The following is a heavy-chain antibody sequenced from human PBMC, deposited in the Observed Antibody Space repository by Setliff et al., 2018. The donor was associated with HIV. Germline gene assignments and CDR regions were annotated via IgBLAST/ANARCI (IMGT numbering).Heavy chain of an antibody. CDR2: IFYTGSA. Sequence: SETLSLTCTASGGSISNGYYYWVWIRQPPGKGLEWIGGIFYTGSAHYNPSLKSRVTISVDTSRNQFSMKLSSVTAADTTMYYCARWVTTPTKGAFDIWGQGTVVTVSS. J-gene: IGHJ3*02. V-gene: IGHV4-39*01. CDR3: ARWVTTPTKGAFDI. CDR1: GGSISNGYYY. D-gene: IGHD3-22*01.